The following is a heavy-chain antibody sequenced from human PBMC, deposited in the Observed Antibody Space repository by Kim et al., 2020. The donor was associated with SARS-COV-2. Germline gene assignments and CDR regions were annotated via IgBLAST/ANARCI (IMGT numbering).Heavy chain of an antibody. Sequence: GGSLRLSCAASGFTFSSYSMNWVRQAPGKGLEWVSSISSSSSYIYYADSVKGRFTISRDNAKNSLYLQMNSLRAEDTAVYYCARDLLSSWYSYWGQGTLVTVSS. CDR1: GFTFSSYS. D-gene: IGHD6-13*01. J-gene: IGHJ4*02. CDR3: ARDLLSSWYSY. CDR2: ISSSSSYI. V-gene: IGHV3-21*01.